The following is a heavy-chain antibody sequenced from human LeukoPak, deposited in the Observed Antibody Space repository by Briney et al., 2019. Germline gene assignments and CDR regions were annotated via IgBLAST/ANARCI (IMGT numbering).Heavy chain of an antibody. V-gene: IGHV1-69*05. CDR3: ARDPDSYFPSPGGSGY. D-gene: IGHD2-21*01. Sequence: SVKVSCKASGGTFSSYAISWVRRAPGQGLEWMGRIIPIFGTANYAQKFQGRVTITTDESTSTAYMELSSLRSEDTAVYYCARDPDSYFPSPGGSGYWGQGTLVTVSS. CDR2: IIPIFGTA. J-gene: IGHJ4*02. CDR1: GGTFSSYA.